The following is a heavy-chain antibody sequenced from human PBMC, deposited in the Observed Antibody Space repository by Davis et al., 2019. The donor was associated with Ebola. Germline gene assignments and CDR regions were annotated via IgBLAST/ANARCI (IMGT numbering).Heavy chain of an antibody. CDR3: ARGPMPSWYADYYKYGMDV. CDR2: VNPKSGNT. V-gene: IGHV1-8*01. J-gene: IGHJ6*02. D-gene: IGHD6-13*01. Sequence: AASVKVSCKASGYTFSSYDINWVRQATGQGLEWIGWVNPKSGNTGYAQKFQGRVTMTRNTSTSTAYMELSSLRSEDTALYFCARGPMPSWYADYYKYGMDVWGQGTTVTASS. CDR1: GYTFSSYD.